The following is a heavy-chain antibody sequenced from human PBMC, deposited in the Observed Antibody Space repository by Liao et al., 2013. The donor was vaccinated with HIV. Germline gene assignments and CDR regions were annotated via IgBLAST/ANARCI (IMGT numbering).Heavy chain of an antibody. Sequence: QVQLQQWGAGLLKPSETLSLTCAVYGGSFSGYYWSWIRQPPGKGLEWIGEINHSGSTNYNPSLKSRVTISVDTSKNQFSLKLSSVTAADTAVYYCARVPLGWSYYFDYWGQGTLVTVSS. CDR1: GGSFSGYY. CDR2: INHSGST. CDR3: ARVPLGWSYYFDY. V-gene: IGHV4-34*01. D-gene: IGHD7-27*01. J-gene: IGHJ4*02.